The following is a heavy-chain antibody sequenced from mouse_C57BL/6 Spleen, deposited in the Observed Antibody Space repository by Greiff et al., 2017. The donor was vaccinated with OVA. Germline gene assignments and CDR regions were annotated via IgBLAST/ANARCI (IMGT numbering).Heavy chain of an antibody. Sequence: DVMLVESGGGLVQPGGSLKLSCAASGFTFSDYYMYWVRQTPEKRLEWVAYISNGGGSTYYPDTVKGRFTISRDNAKNTLYLQMSRLKSEDTAMYYCASRIYYYGSSPYYAMDYWGQGTSVTVSS. D-gene: IGHD1-1*01. CDR1: GFTFSDYY. CDR3: ASRIYYYGSSPYYAMDY. CDR2: ISNGGGST. J-gene: IGHJ4*01. V-gene: IGHV5-12*01.